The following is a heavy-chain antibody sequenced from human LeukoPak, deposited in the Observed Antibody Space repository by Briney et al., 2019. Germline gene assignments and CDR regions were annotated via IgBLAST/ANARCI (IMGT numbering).Heavy chain of an antibody. J-gene: IGHJ4*02. CDR2: IYHSGST. Sequence: SGTLSLTCAVSGGSISSSNWWSWVRQPPEKGLEWIGEIYHSGSTNYNPSLKSRVTISVDKSKNQFSLKLSSVTAADTAVYYCARAPGLYGSGSLDYWGQGTLVTVSS. CDR1: GGSISSSNW. V-gene: IGHV4-4*02. CDR3: ARAPGLYGSGSLDY. D-gene: IGHD3-10*01.